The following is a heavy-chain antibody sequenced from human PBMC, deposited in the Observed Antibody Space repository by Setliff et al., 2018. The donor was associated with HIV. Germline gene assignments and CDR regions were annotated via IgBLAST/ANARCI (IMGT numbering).Heavy chain of an antibody. D-gene: IGHD3-16*01. Sequence: PGGSLRLSCAASGFTFSSFWMSWVRQAPGKGLEWVANINQVESEKYYVDSVKGRFTISRDNAKNSLYPQMNSLGVEDTAIYFCVRGKRYAYTSGGLDVWGQGTTVTVSS. J-gene: IGHJ6*02. V-gene: IGHV3-7*01. CDR3: VRGKRYAYTSGGLDV. CDR1: GFTFSSFW. CDR2: INQVESEK.